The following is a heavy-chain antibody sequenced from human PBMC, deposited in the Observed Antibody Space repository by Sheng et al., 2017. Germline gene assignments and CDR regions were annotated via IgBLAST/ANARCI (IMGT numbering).Heavy chain of an antibody. Sequence: QVQLQESGPGLVKPSETLSLTCTVSGGSISSYYWSWIRQPPGKGLEWIGYIYYSGSTNYNPSLKSRVTISVDTSKNQFSLKLSSVTAADTAVYYCARDRRLGMATIDTFAFDIWGQGQWSPXL. D-gene: IGHD5-12*01. CDR2: IYYSGST. CDR3: ARDRRLGMATIDTFAFDI. J-gene: IGHJ3*02. V-gene: IGHV4-59*01. CDR1: GGSISSYY.